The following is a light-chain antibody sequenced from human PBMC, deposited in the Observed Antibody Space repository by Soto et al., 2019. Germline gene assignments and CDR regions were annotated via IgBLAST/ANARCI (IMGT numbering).Light chain of an antibody. Sequence: DIQMTQSPSSLSASVGDRDTITCRASQSIRNYLNWYQQKPGKVPNLLIYGASSLQSGVPSRFSGSGSETDFTLTINNLQPEDFATYYCQQSYTAVFTFGPGTKVDIK. CDR3: QQSYTAVFT. V-gene: IGKV1-39*01. J-gene: IGKJ3*01. CDR1: QSIRNY. CDR2: GAS.